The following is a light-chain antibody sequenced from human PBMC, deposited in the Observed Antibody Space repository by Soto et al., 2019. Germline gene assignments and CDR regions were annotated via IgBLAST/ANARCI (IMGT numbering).Light chain of an antibody. CDR3: QQYDNPPIT. CDR1: QDISNY. CDR2: DAS. V-gene: IGKV1-33*01. Sequence: DIQMTQSPSSLSASVGDRVTITCQASQDISNYLNWYQQKPGKAPKLLIYDASNLETGVPSRFSGSGYGTDFTFTISSLQPEDIATYYCQQYDNPPITFGPGTKVDIK. J-gene: IGKJ3*01.